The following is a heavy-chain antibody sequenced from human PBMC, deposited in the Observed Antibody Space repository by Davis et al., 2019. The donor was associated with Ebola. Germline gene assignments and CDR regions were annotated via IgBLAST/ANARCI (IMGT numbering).Heavy chain of an antibody. CDR2: TYYTSKWYN. CDR1: GDSVSGGSGA. CDR3: ARGWLRTGLDI. D-gene: IGHD5-24*01. V-gene: IGHV6-1*01. Sequence: HPQTLSLTRAISGDSVSGGSGAWNWIRQSPSRGLEWLGRTYYTSKWYNHYASSVKSRTTINPDTSKNQFSLQLNSVTPEDTAVYYCARGWLRTGLDIWGQGTMVIVSS. J-gene: IGHJ3*02.